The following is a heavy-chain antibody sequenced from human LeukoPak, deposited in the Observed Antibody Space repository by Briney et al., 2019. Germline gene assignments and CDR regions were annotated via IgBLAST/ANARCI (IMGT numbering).Heavy chain of an antibody. CDR3: ARVPGQWLVSEVDY. J-gene: IGHJ4*02. CDR2: ISYDGSNK. D-gene: IGHD6-19*01. V-gene: IGHV3-30-3*01. CDR1: GFTFSSYA. Sequence: PGGSLRLSCAASGFTFSSYAMHWVRQAPGKGLEWVAVISYDGSNKYYADSVKGRFTISRDNSKNTLYLQMNSLRAEDTAVYYCARVPGQWLVSEVDYWGQGTLVTVSS.